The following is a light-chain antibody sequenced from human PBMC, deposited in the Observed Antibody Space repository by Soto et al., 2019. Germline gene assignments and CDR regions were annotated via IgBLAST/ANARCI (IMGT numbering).Light chain of an antibody. Sequence: QSVLTQPPSVSGAPGQRVTISCTGSSSNIGAGYDGHWYQQLPGTAPKLLIYGNSNRPSGAPDRFSGSKSGTSASLAITGLQAEDEADYYCQSYDSSLSGIGTGTKLTVL. J-gene: IGLJ1*01. CDR3: QSYDSSLSG. V-gene: IGLV1-40*01. CDR1: SSNIGAGYD. CDR2: GNS.